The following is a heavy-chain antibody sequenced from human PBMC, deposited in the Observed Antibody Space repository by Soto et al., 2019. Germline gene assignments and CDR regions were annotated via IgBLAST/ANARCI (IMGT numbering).Heavy chain of an antibody. CDR3: ARGNALDV. V-gene: IGHV6-1*01. Sequence: QAQLQQSGPGLVKPSQTLSLTCAISGDSVSSDITSWNWIRQSPSRGLEWLGRTYYRSKWFHDYAVSVKSRITINPDTSKNQFSLEFNSMTPEDTAVYYCARGNALDVWGQGTVVTVSS. CDR2: TYYRSKWFH. J-gene: IGHJ3*01. CDR1: GDSVSSDITS. D-gene: IGHD3-10*01.